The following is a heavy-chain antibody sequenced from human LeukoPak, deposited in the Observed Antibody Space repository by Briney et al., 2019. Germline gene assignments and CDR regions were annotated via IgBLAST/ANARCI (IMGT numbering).Heavy chain of an antibody. Sequence: SETLSLTCTVSGGSISSGGYYWSWIRQHPGKGLEWIGYIYYSGSTYYIPSLKSRVTISVDTSKNQFSLKLSSVTAADTAVYYCARDSTFKGAADYWGQGTLVTVSS. J-gene: IGHJ4*02. D-gene: IGHD1-26*01. CDR1: GGSISSGGYY. CDR3: ARDSTFKGAADY. CDR2: IYYSGST. V-gene: IGHV4-31*03.